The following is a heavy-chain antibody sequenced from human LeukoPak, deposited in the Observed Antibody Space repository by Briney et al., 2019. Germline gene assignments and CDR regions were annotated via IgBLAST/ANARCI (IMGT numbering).Heavy chain of an antibody. J-gene: IGHJ4*02. Sequence: GASVKVSCKASGYSSSDYYIYWVRQAPGQGFEWMGWIKPKSGDTNYVQKFEGRVTMTSDTSISTAYMELSSLRSDDTAVYYCATKKYTGSFYAFWGQGTLVTVSS. CDR3: ATKKYTGSFYAF. CDR1: GYSSSDYY. CDR2: IKPKSGDT. D-gene: IGHD1-26*01. V-gene: IGHV1-2*02.